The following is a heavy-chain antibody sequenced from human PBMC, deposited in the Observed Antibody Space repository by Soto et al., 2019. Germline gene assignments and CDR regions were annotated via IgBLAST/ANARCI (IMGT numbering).Heavy chain of an antibody. J-gene: IGHJ4*02. Sequence: GGSLRLSCAASGFIFSTFWMSWVRQAPGKGLEWVANIKQDGSDKYYVDSVKGRFTISRDNAKNSLYLQMNSLRAEDTAVYYCATSAAAPGNYWGQGTLVTVSS. CDR1: GFIFSTFW. V-gene: IGHV3-7*01. CDR2: IKQDGSDK. D-gene: IGHD6-13*01. CDR3: ATSAAAPGNY.